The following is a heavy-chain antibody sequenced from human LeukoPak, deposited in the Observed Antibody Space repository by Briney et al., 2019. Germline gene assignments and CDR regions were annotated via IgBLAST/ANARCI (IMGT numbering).Heavy chain of an antibody. CDR3: AKDCGGDCFSRKYFQH. J-gene: IGHJ1*01. D-gene: IGHD2-21*01. V-gene: IGHV3-23*01. CDR2: ISGSGAST. CDR1: GFTFTTYA. Sequence: GGSLRLSCAASGFTFTTYAMTWVRQTPGKGLEWGSAISGSGASTYYADSVKGRFTISRDSSKNTVYLQMNSLRAEDTAVYYCAKDCGGDCFSRKYFQHWGQGTLVTVSS.